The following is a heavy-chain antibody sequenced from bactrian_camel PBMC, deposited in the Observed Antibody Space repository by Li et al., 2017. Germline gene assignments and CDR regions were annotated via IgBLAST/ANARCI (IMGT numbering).Heavy chain of an antibody. J-gene: IGHJ6*01. CDR1: GYTYSRYC. V-gene: IGHV3S55*01. CDR3: AAQRVLYCHGLFSY. D-gene: IGHD2*01. Sequence: HVQLVESGGGSVQEGGSLRLSCVASGYTYSRYCMAWFRQAPGKEREEVAHRNSDGSTIYAESVKGRFTISPDNAKNTLYLQMNSLKPEDTAMYYCAAQRVLYCHGLFSYWGQGTQVTVS. CDR2: RNSDGST.